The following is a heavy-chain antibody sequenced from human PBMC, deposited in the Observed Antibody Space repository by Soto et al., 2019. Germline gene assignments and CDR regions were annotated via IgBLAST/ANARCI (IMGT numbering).Heavy chain of an antibody. D-gene: IGHD6-19*01. CDR3: AISIAVAGTFDY. J-gene: IGHJ4*02. CDR1: GYTFSNFG. Sequence: ASVKVSCKASGYTFSNFGLSWVRQAPGQGLEWVGWISGYNGNTNSAQKFQGRVTMTTDTSTSTAYMEVRSLTSDDTAVYYCAISIAVAGTFDYWGQGTLVTVSS. V-gene: IGHV1-18*01. CDR2: ISGYNGNT.